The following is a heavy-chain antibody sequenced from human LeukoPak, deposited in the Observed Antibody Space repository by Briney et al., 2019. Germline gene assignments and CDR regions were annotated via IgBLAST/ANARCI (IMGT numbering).Heavy chain of an antibody. Sequence: SETLSLTCAVYGGSLSGYYWSWIRQPPGKGLEWIGYIYYSGSTYYNPSLKSRVTISVDTSKNQFSLKLSSVTAADTAVYYCARGSGSYLGYWGQGTLVTVSS. J-gene: IGHJ4*02. CDR1: GGSLSGYY. CDR2: IYYSGST. V-gene: IGHV4-30-4*08. CDR3: ARGSGSYLGY. D-gene: IGHD1-26*01.